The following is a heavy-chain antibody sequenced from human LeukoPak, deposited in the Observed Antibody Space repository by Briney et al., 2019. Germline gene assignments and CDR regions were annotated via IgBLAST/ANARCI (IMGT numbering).Heavy chain of an antibody. CDR2: IKQDGSEK. Sequence: GGSLRLSCEASGFTFSSYEMNWVRQAPGKGLEWVANIKQDGSEKYYVDSVKGRFTISRDNAKNSLYLQMNSLRAEDTAVYYCARTLYYYDSSGYGGIGYWGQGTLVTVSS. CDR1: GFTFSSYE. D-gene: IGHD3-22*01. V-gene: IGHV3-7*01. J-gene: IGHJ4*02. CDR3: ARTLYYYDSSGYGGIGY.